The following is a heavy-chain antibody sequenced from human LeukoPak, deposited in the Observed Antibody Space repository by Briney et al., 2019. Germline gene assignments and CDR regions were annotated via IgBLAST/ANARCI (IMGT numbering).Heavy chain of an antibody. J-gene: IGHJ1*01. Sequence: SETLSLTCTVSGGSISSSSYYWGWIRQPAGKGLEWIGSIYYSGSTYYNPSLKSRVTISVDTSKNQFSLKLSSVTAADTAVYYCARVQGGWSRIGYFQHWGQGTLVTVSS. V-gene: IGHV4-39*07. CDR3: ARVQGGWSRIGYFQH. CDR2: IYYSGST. D-gene: IGHD6-19*01. CDR1: GGSISSSSYY.